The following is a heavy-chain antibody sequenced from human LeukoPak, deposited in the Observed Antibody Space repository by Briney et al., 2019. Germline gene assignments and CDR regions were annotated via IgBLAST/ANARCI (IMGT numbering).Heavy chain of an antibody. CDR1: GYTFTSYG. CDR2: IIPIFGTA. D-gene: IGHD2-15*01. J-gene: IGHJ4*02. V-gene: IGHV1-69*13. Sequence: GASVKVSCKASGYTFTSYGISWVRQAPGQGLEWMGGIIPIFGTANYAQKFQGRVTVTADESTSTAYMELSSLRSEDTAVYYCAVLHYPRKTQHIVYCGTGSCFGWGQGTLVTVSS. CDR3: AVLHYPRKTQHIVYCGTGSCFG.